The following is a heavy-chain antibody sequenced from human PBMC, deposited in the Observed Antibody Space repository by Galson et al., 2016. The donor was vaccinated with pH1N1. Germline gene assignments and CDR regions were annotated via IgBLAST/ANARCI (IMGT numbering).Heavy chain of an antibody. D-gene: IGHD6-13*01. J-gene: IGHJ6*02. V-gene: IGHV3-7*01. CDR3: ATSRLSYALDV. CDR1: GLTFNNYW. CDR2: INQDAGVK. Sequence: SLRLSCAASGLTFNNYWMGWVRQAPGRGLEWVANINQDAGVKYYVDSVNGRFTISRDNAKNSLYLQMNSLSAEDTAVYYCATSRLSYALDVWGQGTTVTVSS.